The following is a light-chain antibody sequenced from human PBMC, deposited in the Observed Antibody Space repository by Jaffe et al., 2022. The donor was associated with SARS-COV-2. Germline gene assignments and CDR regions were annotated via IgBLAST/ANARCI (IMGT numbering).Light chain of an antibody. CDR1: NSNIGNNY. CDR2: RNN. J-gene: IGLJ3*02. Sequence: QSVLTQPPSASGTPGQRVTISCSGSNSNIGNNYVDWFQQLPGTAPKLLIYRNNQRPSGVPDRFSGSKSGTSASLAISGLRSEDEAEYFCAAWDDSLSGLVFGGGTKLTVL. CDR3: AAWDDSLSGLV. V-gene: IGLV1-47*01.